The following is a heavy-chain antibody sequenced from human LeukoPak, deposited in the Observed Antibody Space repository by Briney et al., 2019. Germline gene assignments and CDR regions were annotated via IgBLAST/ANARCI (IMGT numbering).Heavy chain of an antibody. CDR1: GYTFTGYY. CDR3: ARPQYSSSPNWYFDL. Sequence: ASVKVSCKASGYTFTGYYMHWVRQAPGQGLEWMGWINPNSGGTNYAQKFQGRVTMTRDTSISTAYMELSRLRSDDTAVYYCARPQYSSSPNWYFDLWGRGTLVTVSS. CDR2: INPNSGGT. D-gene: IGHD6-6*01. V-gene: IGHV1-2*02. J-gene: IGHJ2*01.